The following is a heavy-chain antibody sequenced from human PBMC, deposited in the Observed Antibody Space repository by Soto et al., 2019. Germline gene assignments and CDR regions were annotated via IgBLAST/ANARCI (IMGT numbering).Heavy chain of an antibody. Sequence: QVQLVESGGGVVQPGRSLRLSCAASGFTFSGYGMHWVRQAPGKGLEWVAVIRYDGSNKYYADSVKGRFTISRDNPKNTLYLQMNSLRAEDTAVYYCARDGVGATTYFGCFDYWGQGTLVTVSS. D-gene: IGHD1-26*01. CDR2: IRYDGSNK. V-gene: IGHV3-33*01. CDR1: GFTFSGYG. J-gene: IGHJ4*02. CDR3: ARDGVGATTYFGCFDY.